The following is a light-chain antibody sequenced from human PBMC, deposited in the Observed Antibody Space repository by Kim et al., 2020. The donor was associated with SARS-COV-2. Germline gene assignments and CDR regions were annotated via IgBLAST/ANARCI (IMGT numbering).Light chain of an antibody. V-gene: IGKV3-15*01. CDR3: QQYNNWATLT. Sequence: PGESAAPSCMASQSISSNLAWSQQSPGQAPRLLIYGASTRANGIPARFSGSGSGTEFTLTISSLQSEDFAVYYCQQYNNWATLTFGGGTQVYIK. J-gene: IGKJ4*01. CDR2: GAS. CDR1: QSISSN.